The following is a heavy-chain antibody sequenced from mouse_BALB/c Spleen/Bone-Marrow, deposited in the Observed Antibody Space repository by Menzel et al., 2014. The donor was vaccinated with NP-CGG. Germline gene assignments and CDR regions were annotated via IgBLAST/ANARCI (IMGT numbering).Heavy chain of an antibody. Sequence: QVQLQQPGAELASPGASVKMSCKPSGYTFTDYTIQWVKQRPGQGLEWIGYVNPRSGYANYNQKFKDKATLTADKSSSTAFMQLSSLTSEDSAVYYCARPKGFALDYWGQGTALTVSS. V-gene: IGHV1-4*01. J-gene: IGHJ2*01. CDR1: GYTFTDYT. CDR2: VNPRSGYA. CDR3: ARPKGFALDY.